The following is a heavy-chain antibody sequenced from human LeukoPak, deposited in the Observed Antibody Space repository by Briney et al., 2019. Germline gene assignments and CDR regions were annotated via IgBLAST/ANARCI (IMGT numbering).Heavy chain of an antibody. J-gene: IGHJ4*02. D-gene: IGHD1-14*01. V-gene: IGHV4-34*01. CDR3: AREAPGIWDFDY. CDR2: INHSGNT. CDR1: GGSFSGHY. Sequence: SETLSLTCAVSGGSFSGHYWSWIRQPPGKGLEWIGEINHSGNTKYNPSLKSRVTISVDTSKNQFSLKLTSLTAADTALYYCAREAPGIWDFDYWGQGTLVTVSS.